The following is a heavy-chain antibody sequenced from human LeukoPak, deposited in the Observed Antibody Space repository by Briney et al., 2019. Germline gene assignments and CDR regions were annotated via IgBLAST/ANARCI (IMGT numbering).Heavy chain of an antibody. CDR3: ARASISPTCGMDV. CDR1: GYTFTSYY. CDR2: INPSDSST. Sequence: ASVKVSCKASGYTFTSYYIYWVRQAPGQGLEWMGVINPSDSSTSYAPKFQGRVTMTRDTSTSTVYIDLSSLRSEDTAVYYCARASISPTCGMDVWSQGTTVTVSS. V-gene: IGHV1-46*01. J-gene: IGHJ6*02. D-gene: IGHD3-16*01.